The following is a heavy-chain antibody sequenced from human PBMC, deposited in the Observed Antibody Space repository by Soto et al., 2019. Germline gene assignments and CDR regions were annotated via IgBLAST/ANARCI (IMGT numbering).Heavy chain of an antibody. D-gene: IGHD1-26*01. J-gene: IGHJ4*02. CDR2: ISYSGST. CDR3: ARVLSGSSLFDY. CDR1: GGSIISDY. Sequence: TLSLTCTVSGGSIISDYWSWIRQPPGKGLEWIGYISYSGSTNYNPSLKSLVTISVDTSKNQFSLKLSSVTAADTAVYYCARVLSGSSLFDYWGQGTLVTVSS. V-gene: IGHV4-59*01.